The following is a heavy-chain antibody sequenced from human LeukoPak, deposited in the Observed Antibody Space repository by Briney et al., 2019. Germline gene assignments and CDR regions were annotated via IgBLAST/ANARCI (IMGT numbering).Heavy chain of an antibody. CDR1: GYTFTSYY. V-gene: IGHV1-46*01. J-gene: IGHJ4*02. CDR2: INPSGGST. D-gene: IGHD3-22*01. CDR3: AREGYDSRGDVHFDY. Sequence: ASVKVSCKASGYTFTSYYMHWVRQAPGQGLEWMGIINPSGGSTSYAQKFQGRVTMTRDTSTSAVYMELSSLRSEDTAVYYCAREGYDSRGDVHFDYWGQGTLVTVSS.